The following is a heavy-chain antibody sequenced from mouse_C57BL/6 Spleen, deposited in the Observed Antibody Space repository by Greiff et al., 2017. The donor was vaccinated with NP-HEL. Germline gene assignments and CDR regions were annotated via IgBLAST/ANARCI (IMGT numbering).Heavy chain of an antibody. CDR2: ISSGGDYI. J-gene: IGHJ3*01. CDR3: TRAEDYGSRFAY. CDR1: GFTFSSYA. V-gene: IGHV5-9-1*02. Sequence: EVKLMESGEGLVKPGGSLKLSCAASGFTFSSYAMSWVRQTPEKRLEWVAYISSGGDYIYYADTVKGRFTISRDNARNTLYLQMSSLKSEDTAMYYCTRAEDYGSRFAYWGQGTLVTVSA. D-gene: IGHD1-1*01.